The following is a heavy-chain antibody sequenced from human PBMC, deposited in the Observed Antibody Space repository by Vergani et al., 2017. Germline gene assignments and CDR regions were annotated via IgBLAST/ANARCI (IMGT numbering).Heavy chain of an antibody. D-gene: IGHD3-10*01. CDR2: INHSGST. V-gene: IGHV4-34*01. CDR1: GGSFSGYY. CDR3: ARSGYYGSGSKPNNWFDP. J-gene: IGHJ5*02. Sequence: QVQLQQWGAGLLKPSETLSLTCAVYGGSFSGYYWSWIRQPPGKGLEWIGEINHSGSTNYNPSLKSRVTISVATSKNQFSLKLSSVTAADTAVYYCARSGYYGSGSKPNNWFDPWGQGTLVTVSS.